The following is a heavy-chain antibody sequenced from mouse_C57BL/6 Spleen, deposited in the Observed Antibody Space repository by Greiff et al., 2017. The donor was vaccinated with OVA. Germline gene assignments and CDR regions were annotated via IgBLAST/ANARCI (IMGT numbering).Heavy chain of an antibody. D-gene: IGHD2-4*01. V-gene: IGHV1-9*01. CDR3: ARTIYYEYADYYAMDY. Sequence: VQLQQSGAELLKPGASVKLSCKATGYTFTGYWIEWVKQRPGHGLEWIGEILPGSGSTNYNEKFKGKATFTADTSSNTAYMQLSSLTTEDSAIYYCARTIYYEYADYYAMDYWGQGTSVTVSS. J-gene: IGHJ4*01. CDR2: ILPGSGST. CDR1: GYTFTGYW.